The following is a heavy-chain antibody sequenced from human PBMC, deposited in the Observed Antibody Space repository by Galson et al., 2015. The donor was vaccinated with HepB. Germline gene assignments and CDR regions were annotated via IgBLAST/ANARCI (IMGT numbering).Heavy chain of an antibody. J-gene: IGHJ6*02. CDR2: IKSKTDGGTT. CDR1: GFTFSNAW. D-gene: IGHD2-2*01. V-gene: IGHV3-15*01. Sequence: SLRLSCAASGFTFSNAWMTWVRQAPGKGLEWVGRIKSKTDGGTTDYAAPVIGRFTISRDDSKNTLYLQMNSLKTEDTGVYYCTKETRYPYYGLDVWGQGTTVTVSS. CDR3: TKETRYPYYGLDV.